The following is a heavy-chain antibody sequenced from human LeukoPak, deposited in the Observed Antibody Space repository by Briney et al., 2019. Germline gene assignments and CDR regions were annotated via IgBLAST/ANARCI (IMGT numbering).Heavy chain of an antibody. V-gene: IGHV1-69*06. Sequence: PVKVSCKASGGSFNSYAISWVRQAPGQGLEWMGGIIPIFGTANYAQKFQGRVTITADKSTNTAYMEPSSLRSEDTAVYYCARSQPLAYFDLWGRGTLVTVSS. CDR2: IIPIFGTA. J-gene: IGHJ2*01. CDR1: GGSFNSYA. CDR3: ARSQPLAYFDL.